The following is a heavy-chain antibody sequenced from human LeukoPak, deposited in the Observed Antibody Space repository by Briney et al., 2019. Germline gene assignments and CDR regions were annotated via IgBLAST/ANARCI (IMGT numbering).Heavy chain of an antibody. J-gene: IGHJ5*02. D-gene: IGHD6-19*01. CDR3: ARVWSTIAVAGLDH. CDR2: IYYSGST. Sequence: SETLSLTCTVSGGSISSYYWSWIRQPPGKGLEWIGYIYYSGSTNYNPSLKSRVTISVDPSKNQFSLKLSSVTAADTAVYYCARVWSTIAVAGLDHWGQGTLVTVSS. V-gene: IGHV4-59*01. CDR1: GGSISSYY.